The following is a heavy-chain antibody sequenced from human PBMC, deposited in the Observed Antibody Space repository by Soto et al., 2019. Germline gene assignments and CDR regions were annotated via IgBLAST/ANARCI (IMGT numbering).Heavy chain of an antibody. D-gene: IGHD6-13*01. J-gene: IGHJ4*02. CDR1: GYTFTSYG. V-gene: IGHV1-18*01. CDR2: IRPNDGHT. CDR3: VRGIDSSFDY. Sequence: ASVKVSCKGLGYTFTSYGISWVRQAPGQGLEWMGWIRPNDGHTNYAQKFQDRVTMTRDTSTTTVYMDLQLNSVTPEDTAVYYCVRGIDSSFDYWGQGTLVTVSS.